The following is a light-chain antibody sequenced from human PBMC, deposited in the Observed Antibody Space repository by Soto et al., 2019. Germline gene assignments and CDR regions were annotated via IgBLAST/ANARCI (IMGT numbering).Light chain of an antibody. Sequence: IQTTQSATTLCPTVDAAVPVTCLASRSVSDWLAWYQQKPREATQLLIDDASALPRVVPSRFGGSAAGAKITLTSAIQQQDYLATYYRQQYETFSGTFGPGTKVDI. J-gene: IGKJ1*01. CDR1: RSVSDW. CDR2: DAS. CDR3: QQYETFSGT. V-gene: IGKV1-5*01.